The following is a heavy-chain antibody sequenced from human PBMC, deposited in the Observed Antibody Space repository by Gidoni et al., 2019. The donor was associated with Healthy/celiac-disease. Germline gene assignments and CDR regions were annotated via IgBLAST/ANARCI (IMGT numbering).Heavy chain of an antibody. CDR2: IYYSGST. CDR3: AIYWDIVVVPAAIGGPGAFDI. J-gene: IGHJ3*02. Sequence: QLQLQESGPGLVKPSETLSLTCTVSGGSISSSSYYWGWIRQPPGKGLEWIGSIYYSGSTYYNPSLKSRVTISVDTSKNQFSLKLSSVTAADTAVYYCAIYWDIVVVPAAIGGPGAFDIWGQGTMVTVSS. D-gene: IGHD2-2*01. V-gene: IGHV4-39*01. CDR1: GGSISSSSYY.